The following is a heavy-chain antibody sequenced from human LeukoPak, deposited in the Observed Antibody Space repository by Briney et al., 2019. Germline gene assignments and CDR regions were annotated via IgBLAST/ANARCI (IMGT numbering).Heavy chain of an antibody. D-gene: IGHD6-13*01. V-gene: IGHV1-8*01. Sequence: GASVKVSCKASGYTFTNFDLNWVRQAPGQGLEWMGWINPNNGNADYAQRFQGRVTMTRDTAISTVYMELSSLTYEDSAVYYCARPTSRPSNYYSMDVWGKGTTVIVSS. CDR1: GYTFTNFD. CDR3: ARPTSRPSNYYSMDV. CDR2: INPNNGNA. J-gene: IGHJ6*03.